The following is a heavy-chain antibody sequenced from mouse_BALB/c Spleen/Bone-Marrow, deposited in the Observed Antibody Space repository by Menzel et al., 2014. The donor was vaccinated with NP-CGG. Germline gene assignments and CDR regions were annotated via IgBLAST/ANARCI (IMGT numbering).Heavy chain of an antibody. CDR2: IDHETGGT. D-gene: IGHD4-1*01. J-gene: IGHJ3*01. V-gene: IGHV1-15*01. CDR1: GYTFTDYE. Sequence: LVESGAELVRPGASVTLSCKASGYTFTDYEMHWVKQTPVHGLEWIGAIDHETGGTAYNQKFKGKATLTADKPSIPAYMERRSMTSEASAVYYGTRPESGPFAYWGQGTLVTVSA. CDR3: TRPESGPFAY.